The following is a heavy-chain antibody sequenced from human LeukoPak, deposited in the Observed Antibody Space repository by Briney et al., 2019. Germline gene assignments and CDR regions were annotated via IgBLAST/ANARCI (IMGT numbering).Heavy chain of an antibody. J-gene: IGHJ4*02. V-gene: IGHV3-48*02. CDR2: IRKITTTT. CDR3: TRDPEALDY. Sequence: PGGSLRLSCAASGFTISDYSMNWVRHAPGKGLEWISYIRKITTTTYYADSVRGRFASSRDNAKNAVYLQMNSLRDDDTAVYYCTRDPEALDYWGRGTLVTVSS. CDR1: GFTISDYS.